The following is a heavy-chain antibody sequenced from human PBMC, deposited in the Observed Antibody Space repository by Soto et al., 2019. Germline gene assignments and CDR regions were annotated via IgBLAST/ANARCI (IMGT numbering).Heavy chain of an antibody. CDR2: ISAYNGNT. Sequence: ASVKVSCKASGYTFTSYGISWVRQAPGQGLEWMGWISAYNGNTNYAQKLQGRVTMTTDTSTSTAYMELRSLRSDDTAVYYCARDTSGYYYLHLYYLDYWGQGTLVTVSS. V-gene: IGHV1-18*01. CDR1: GYTFTSYG. CDR3: ARDTSGYYYLHLYYLDY. D-gene: IGHD3-22*01. J-gene: IGHJ4*02.